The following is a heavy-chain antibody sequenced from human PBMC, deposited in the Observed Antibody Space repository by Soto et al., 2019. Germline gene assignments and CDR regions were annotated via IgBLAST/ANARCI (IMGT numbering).Heavy chain of an antibody. D-gene: IGHD2-2*03. CDR2: IYSSENR. CDR3: VRLNGYCVRTNCHGYYGMDV. CDR1: GGSVSSHSYS. Sequence: SDTLSLTCTVSGGSVSSHSYSWGWIRQSPGKGLEWIATIYSSENRYYNPSLLSRVTISVDTSKNELSLRLSSVTAADTAVYYCVRLNGYCVRTNCHGYYGMDVWGQGTTVT. V-gene: IGHV4-39*01. J-gene: IGHJ6*02.